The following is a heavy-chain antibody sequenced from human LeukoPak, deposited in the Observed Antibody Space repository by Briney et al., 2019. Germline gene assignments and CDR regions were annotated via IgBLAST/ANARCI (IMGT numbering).Heavy chain of an antibody. Sequence: SETLSLTCAVYGGSFSGYYWSWIRQPPGKGLEWIGYIYYSGSTNYNPSLKSRVTISVDTSKNQFSLKLRSVAAADTAVYYCARVTGYVIEDYFDYWGQGTLVTVSS. D-gene: IGHD3-22*01. CDR3: ARVTGYVIEDYFDY. V-gene: IGHV4-59*01. J-gene: IGHJ4*02. CDR2: IYYSGST. CDR1: GGSFSGYY.